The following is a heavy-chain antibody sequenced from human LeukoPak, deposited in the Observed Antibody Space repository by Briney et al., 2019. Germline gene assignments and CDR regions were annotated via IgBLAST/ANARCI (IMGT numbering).Heavy chain of an antibody. Sequence: GGSLRLSCAASGFTFSSYGMHWVRQAPGKGLEWVAVISYDGSNKYYADSVKGRFTISRDNSKNTLYLQMNSLRAEDTAVYYCAKDRRRDYFDYWGQGTLVTVSS. J-gene: IGHJ4*02. CDR2: ISYDGSNK. V-gene: IGHV3-30*18. CDR1: GFTFSSYG. CDR3: AKDRRRDYFDY.